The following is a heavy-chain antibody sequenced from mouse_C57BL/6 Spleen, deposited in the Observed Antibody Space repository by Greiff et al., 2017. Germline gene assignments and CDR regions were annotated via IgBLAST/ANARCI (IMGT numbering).Heavy chain of an antibody. Sequence: VKLMESGPGLVAPSQSLSITCTVSGFSLTSYGVSWVRQPPGKGLEWLGVIWGGGNTHYHSALISRLSISKDNYKSQVFLKLNSLQTDDTATYYCAKDRGGNYAMDYWGQGPSVTVSS. CDR1: GFSLTSYG. CDR3: AKDRGGNYAMDY. V-gene: IGHV2-3*01. CDR2: IWGGGNT. J-gene: IGHJ4*01.